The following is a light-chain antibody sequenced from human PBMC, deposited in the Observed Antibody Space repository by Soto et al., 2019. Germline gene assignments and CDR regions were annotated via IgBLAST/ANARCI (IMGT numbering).Light chain of an antibody. CDR2: AAS. Sequence: DIQMTHSPSSLSASVGARVTITCRSSQSSNRYIHGYQQKPGEAPNLLINAASGLQGGVPSRFSGGRSGTDFTLTIRSLQAGDLGTYCRQQTYSTHYTYDRGRKVDIK. CDR3: QQTYSTHYT. CDR1: QSSNRY. J-gene: IGKJ3*01. V-gene: IGKV1-39*01.